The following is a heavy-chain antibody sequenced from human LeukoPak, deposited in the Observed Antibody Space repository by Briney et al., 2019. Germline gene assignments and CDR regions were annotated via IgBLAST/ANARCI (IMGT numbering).Heavy chain of an antibody. J-gene: IGHJ6*03. Sequence: SETLSLTCTVSGGSISSGSYYWSWIRQPAGKGLEWIGRIYTSGSTNYNPSLKSRVTISVDTSKNQFSLKLSSVTAADTAVYYCARETPEQLVFYYYYTDVWGKGTTVTVSS. V-gene: IGHV4-61*02. D-gene: IGHD6-6*01. CDR3: ARETPEQLVFYYYYTDV. CDR1: GGSISSGSYY. CDR2: IYTSGST.